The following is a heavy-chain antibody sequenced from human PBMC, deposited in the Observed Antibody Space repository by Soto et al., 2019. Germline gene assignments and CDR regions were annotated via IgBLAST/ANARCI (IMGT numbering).Heavy chain of an antibody. CDR2: INHSGST. D-gene: IGHD6-6*01. CDR1: GGSFSGYY. V-gene: IGHV4-34*01. Sequence: SETLSLTCAASGGSFSGYYWHWIRQPPGKGLEWIGGINHSGSTKYNPSLKSRVTISADTTKNNFSLKLSTVTTADTTVYYCGRGYSCSSVVSAKTSSYFYCGIDVWGQGTTVTVSS. CDR3: GRGYSCSSVVSAKTSSYFYCGIDV. J-gene: IGHJ6*02.